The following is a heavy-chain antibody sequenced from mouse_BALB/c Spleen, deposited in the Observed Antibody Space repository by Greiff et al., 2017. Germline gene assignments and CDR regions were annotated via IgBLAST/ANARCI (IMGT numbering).Heavy chain of an antibody. D-gene: IGHD1-1*01. Sequence: DVMLVESGGGLVKLGGSLKLSCAASGFTFSSYYMSWVRQTPEKRLELVAAINSNGGSTYYPDTVKGRFTISRDNAKNTLYLQMSSLKSEDTALYYCARHGITTVVEGWFAYWGQGTLVTVSA. CDR1: GFTFSSYY. CDR3: ARHGITTVVEGWFAY. V-gene: IGHV5-6-2*01. J-gene: IGHJ3*01. CDR2: INSNGGST.